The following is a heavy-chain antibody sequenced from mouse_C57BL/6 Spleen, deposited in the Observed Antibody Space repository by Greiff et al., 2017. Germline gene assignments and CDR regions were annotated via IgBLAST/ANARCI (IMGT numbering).Heavy chain of an antibody. CDR3: AKDYDADY. CDR1: GYAFSSSW. CDR2: IYPGDGDT. J-gene: IGHJ4*01. Sequence: VQLQQSGPELVKPGASVTISCKASGYAFSSSWMNWVKQRPGKGLEWIGRIYPGDGDTNYNGKFKGKATLTADKSSSTAYMQLSSLTSEDSAVYFCAKDYDADYWGQGTSVTVSS. V-gene: IGHV1-82*01. D-gene: IGHD2-4*01.